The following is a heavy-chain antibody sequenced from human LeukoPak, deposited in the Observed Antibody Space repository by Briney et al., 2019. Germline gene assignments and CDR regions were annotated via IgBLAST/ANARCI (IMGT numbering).Heavy chain of an antibody. Sequence: RGCPRLSCAAPGVTFSSYAMSSVRQALGKGLEWGSAISGSGGSTYYADSVKGRFTISRDNPKNTLYLQKNSLRAEDTALYYSAKSSGSYYHWFDPWGQGTLVTVSP. CDR1: GVTFSSYA. CDR2: ISGSGGST. CDR3: AKSSGSYYHWFDP. D-gene: IGHD3-10*01. V-gene: IGHV3-23*01. J-gene: IGHJ5*02.